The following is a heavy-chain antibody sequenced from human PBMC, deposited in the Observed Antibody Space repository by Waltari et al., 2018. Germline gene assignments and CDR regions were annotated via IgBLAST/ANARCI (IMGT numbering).Heavy chain of an antibody. V-gene: IGHV4-28*03. CDR3: ARDRGRGLYLDT. D-gene: IGHD2-15*01. CDR2: IHGRGTT. J-gene: IGHJ4*02. CDR1: VDSVTNNFL. Sequence: QLQLQQSGPGLVKPSEALFLTCAVSVDSVTNNFLWHWVRPTPGKGLEWIVQIHGRGTTHYNPSFESRVTVSLDTSNNQFSLKLSSATAADTAIYYCARDRGRGLYLDTWGQGTLVTVSP.